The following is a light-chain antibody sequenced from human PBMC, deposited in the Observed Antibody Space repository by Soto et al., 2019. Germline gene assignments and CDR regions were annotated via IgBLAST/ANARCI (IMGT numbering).Light chain of an antibody. CDR2: FDT. CDR3: HVWDSLTDDWV. CDR1: NIGGKS. J-gene: IGLJ3*02. Sequence: SYELTQRPSVSEAPGMTARITCGGNNIGGKSVHWYQHKPGQAPVLVIYFDTDRPSGIPERLSGSNSGNTATLTISRVEAGDEADYYCHVWDSLTDDWVFGEGTKVTVL. V-gene: IGLV3-21*01.